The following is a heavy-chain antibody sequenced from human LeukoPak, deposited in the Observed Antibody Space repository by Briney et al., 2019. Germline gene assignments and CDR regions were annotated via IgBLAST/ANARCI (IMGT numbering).Heavy chain of an antibody. CDR3: ARSGCSSTSCYSRFDY. V-gene: IGHV3-30*01. Sequence: PGGSLRLSCAASGFTFSSYAMHWVRQAPGKGLEWVAVISYDGSNKYYADSVKGRFTISGDNSKNTLYLQMNSLRAEDTAVYYCARSGCSSTSCYSRFDYWGQGTLVTVSS. CDR1: GFTFSSYA. CDR2: ISYDGSNK. D-gene: IGHD2-2*02. J-gene: IGHJ4*02.